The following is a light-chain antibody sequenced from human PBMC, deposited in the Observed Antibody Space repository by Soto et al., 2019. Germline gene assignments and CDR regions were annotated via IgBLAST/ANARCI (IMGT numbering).Light chain of an antibody. CDR1: QSVSDFY. J-gene: IGKJ1*01. Sequence: EIVLTQSPGTLSLSPGETGTLSCRASQSVSDFYLAWYQQKPGQAPRLLIYGASSRATGIPDRFSGSGSGTEFTLTISSLEPEDFAVYYCQQYGNSPVTFGQGTKVEIK. CDR2: GAS. V-gene: IGKV3-20*01. CDR3: QQYGNSPVT.